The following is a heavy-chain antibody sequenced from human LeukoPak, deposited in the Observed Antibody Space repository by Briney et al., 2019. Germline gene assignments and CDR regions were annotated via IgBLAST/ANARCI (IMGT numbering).Heavy chain of an antibody. CDR2: INPSGGST. CDR1: GYTFTSYY. Sequence: ASVKVSCKASGYTFTSYYMHWVRQAPGQGLEWMGIINPSGGSTSYAQKFQGRVTMTRDMATSTVYMQLSSLRSEDTAVSYCARDSYSYGPRYFDYWGQGTLVTVSS. CDR3: ARDSYSYGPRYFDY. J-gene: IGHJ4*02. D-gene: IGHD5-18*01. V-gene: IGHV1-46*01.